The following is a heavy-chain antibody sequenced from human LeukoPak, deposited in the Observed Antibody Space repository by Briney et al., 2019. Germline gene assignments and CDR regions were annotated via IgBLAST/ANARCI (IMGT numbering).Heavy chain of an antibody. Sequence: SETLSLTCTVSGGSISSSSYYWGWIRQPPGKGLEWIGIIYYSGSSYYNPSLKSRVTISVDTSKNQFSLKLSSVTAADTAVYYCAREYSSSSGRNFYYYYMDVWGKGTTVTVSS. CDR3: AREYSSSSGRNFYYYYMDV. CDR1: GGSISSSSYY. V-gene: IGHV4-39*02. J-gene: IGHJ6*03. D-gene: IGHD6-6*01. CDR2: IYYSGSS.